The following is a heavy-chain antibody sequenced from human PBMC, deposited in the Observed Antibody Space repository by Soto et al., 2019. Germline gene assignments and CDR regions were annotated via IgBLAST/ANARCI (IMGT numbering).Heavy chain of an antibody. CDR1: GFTFSSYA. D-gene: IGHD3-22*01. V-gene: IGHV3-23*01. CDR2: ISGSGGST. J-gene: IGHJ4*02. Sequence: GSLRLSCAASGFTFSSYAMTWVRQAPGKGLEWVSVISGSGGSTSYADSAKGRFTISRDNSKNMMYLQMNSLRAEDTAVYYCAKASYQSSGYEDYWGQGALVTVSS. CDR3: AKASYQSSGYEDY.